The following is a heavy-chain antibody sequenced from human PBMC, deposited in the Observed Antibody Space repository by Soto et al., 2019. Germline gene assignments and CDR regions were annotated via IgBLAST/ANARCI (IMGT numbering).Heavy chain of an antibody. CDR2: IIPIFGTA. CDR1: GGTFSSYA. V-gene: IGHV1-69*12. Sequence: QVQLVQSGAEVKKPGSSVKVSCKASGGTFSSYAISWVRQAPGQGLEWMGGIIPIFGTANYAQKFQGRVTITADESTSTAYMELGSLRSEDTAVYYCARYSEAAAGRGHYYYGMDVWGQGTTVTVSS. D-gene: IGHD6-13*01. J-gene: IGHJ6*02. CDR3: ARYSEAAAGRGHYYYGMDV.